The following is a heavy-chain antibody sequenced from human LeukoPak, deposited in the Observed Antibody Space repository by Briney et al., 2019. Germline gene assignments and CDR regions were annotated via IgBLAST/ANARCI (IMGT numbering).Heavy chain of an antibody. CDR1: GGSFSGYY. CDR2: INHSGST. V-gene: IGHV4-34*01. Sequence: PSETLSLTCAVYGGSFSGYYWSWIRQPPGKGLEWIGEINHSGSTNYNPSLKGRVTISVDTSKNQFSLKLSSVTAADTAVYYCARGAWGRVGHWFDPWGQGTLVTVSS. D-gene: IGHD3-16*01. J-gene: IGHJ5*02. CDR3: ARGAWGRVGHWFDP.